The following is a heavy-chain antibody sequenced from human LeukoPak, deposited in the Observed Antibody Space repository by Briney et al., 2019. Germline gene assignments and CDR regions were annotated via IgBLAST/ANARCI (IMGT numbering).Heavy chain of an antibody. V-gene: IGHV3-30-3*01. CDR3: ARGDYGDYPGEYYYYGMDV. Sequence: GGSLRLSCAASGFTFSSYAMHWVRQAPGKGLEWVAVISYDGSNKYYADSVKGRFTISRDNSKNTLYLQMNSLRAEDTAVYYCARGDYGDYPGEYYYYGMDVWGQGTTVTVSS. CDR1: GFTFSSYA. CDR2: ISYDGSNK. D-gene: IGHD4-17*01. J-gene: IGHJ6*02.